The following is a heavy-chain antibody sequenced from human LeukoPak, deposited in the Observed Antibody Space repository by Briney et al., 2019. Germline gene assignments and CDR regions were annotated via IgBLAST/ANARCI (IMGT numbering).Heavy chain of an antibody. CDR2: IYSGGST. V-gene: IGHV3-66*01. CDR1: GFTVSSNY. Sequence: SGGSLRLSCAASGFTVSSNYMSWVRQAPGKGLEWVSVIYSGGSTYYADSVKGRFTISRDNSKNTLYLQMNSLRAEDTAVYYCARFLAVAGRNYFDYWGQGTLVTVSS. CDR3: ARFLAVAGRNYFDY. J-gene: IGHJ4*02. D-gene: IGHD6-19*01.